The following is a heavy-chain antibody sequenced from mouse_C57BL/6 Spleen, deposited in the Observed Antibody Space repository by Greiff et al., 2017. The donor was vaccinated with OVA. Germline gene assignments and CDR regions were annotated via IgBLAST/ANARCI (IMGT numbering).Heavy chain of an antibody. Sequence: EVQLQQSGPELVKPGASVKIPCKASGYTFTDYNMDWVKQSHGKSLEWIGDINPNNGGTIYNQKFKGKATLTVDKSSSTAYMELRSLTSEDSAVYYCARSPVVAHWYFDVWGTGTTVTVSS. V-gene: IGHV1-18*01. J-gene: IGHJ1*03. CDR1: GYTFTDYN. CDR3: ARSPVVAHWYFDV. CDR2: INPNNGGT. D-gene: IGHD1-1*01.